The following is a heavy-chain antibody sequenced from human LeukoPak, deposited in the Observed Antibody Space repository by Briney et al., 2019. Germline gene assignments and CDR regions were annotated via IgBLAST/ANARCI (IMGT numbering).Heavy chain of an antibody. D-gene: IGHD3-3*01. CDR3: ARTYDFWSGSDAFDI. V-gene: IGHV4-4*07. CDR1: GVSISSYY. J-gene: IGHJ3*02. CDR2: IYTSGST. Sequence: PSETLSLTCTVSGVSISSYYWSWIRQPAGKGLEWIGRIYTSGSTNYNPSLKSRVTMSVDTSKNQFSLKLSSVTAAVTAVYYCARTYDFWSGSDAFDIWGQGTMVTVSS.